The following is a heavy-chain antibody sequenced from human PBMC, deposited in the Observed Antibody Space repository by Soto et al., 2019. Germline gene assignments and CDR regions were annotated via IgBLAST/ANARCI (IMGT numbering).Heavy chain of an antibody. V-gene: IGHV5-51*01. D-gene: IGHD6-13*01. CDR2: IYPGDSDT. CDR3: ARQGKGSSWSSNWFDP. J-gene: IGHJ5*02. CDR1: GYSFTSYW. Sequence: GESLKISCKGSGYSFTSYWIGWVRQMPGKGLEWMGIIYPGDSDTRYSPSFQGQVTISADKSISTAYLQWSSLKASDTAMYYCARQGKGSSWSSNWFDPWGQGTLVTVSS.